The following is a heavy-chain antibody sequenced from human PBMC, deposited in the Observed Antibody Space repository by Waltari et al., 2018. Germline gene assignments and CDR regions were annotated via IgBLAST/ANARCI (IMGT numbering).Heavy chain of an antibody. V-gene: IGHV1-69*13. CDR3: ARDPSLYCSGGSCYSGGNWFDP. CDR2: IIPIFGTA. CDR1: GGTFSSYA. D-gene: IGHD2-15*01. Sequence: QVQLVQSGAEVKKPGSSVKVSCKASGGTFSSYAISWVRQAPGQGLEWMGGIIPIFGTANYAQKFQGRVTITADESTSTAYMELSSLRSEDTAVYYCARDPSLYCSGGSCYSGGNWFDPWGQGTLVTVSS. J-gene: IGHJ5*02.